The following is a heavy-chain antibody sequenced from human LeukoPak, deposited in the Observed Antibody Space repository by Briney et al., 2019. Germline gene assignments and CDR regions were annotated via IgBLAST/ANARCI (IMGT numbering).Heavy chain of an antibody. CDR2: ISYDGSNE. CDR1: GFTFSSYV. J-gene: IGHJ3*02. Sequence: GGSLRLSCAASGFTFSSYVMHWVRQAPGKGLEWVAIISYDGSNEYYADSVKGRFTISGDNAKNSLYLQMDSLRAEDTAVYYCARDRDPGYNDSSGYRRVNAFDIWGQGTMVTVSS. CDR3: ARDRDPGYNDSSGYRRVNAFDI. V-gene: IGHV3-30*04. D-gene: IGHD3-22*01.